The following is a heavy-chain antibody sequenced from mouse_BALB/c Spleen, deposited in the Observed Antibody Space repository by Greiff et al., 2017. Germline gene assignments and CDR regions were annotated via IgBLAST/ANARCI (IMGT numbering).Heavy chain of an antibody. CDR2: ISSGSSTI. V-gene: IGHV5-17*02. Sequence: EVKLVESGGGLVQPGGSRKLSCAASGFTFSSFGMHWVRQAPEKGLEWVAYISSGSSTIYYADTVKGRFTLSRDNPKNTLFLQMTSLMSEDTAMYYCAITDGYDDAMDYWGQGTSVTVSS. D-gene: IGHD2-2*01. J-gene: IGHJ4*01. CDR3: AITDGYDDAMDY. CDR1: GFTFSSFG.